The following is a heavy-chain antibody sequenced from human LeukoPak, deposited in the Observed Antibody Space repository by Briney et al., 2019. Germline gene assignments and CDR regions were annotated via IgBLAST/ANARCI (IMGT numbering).Heavy chain of an antibody. CDR2: ISSSGSTI. D-gene: IGHD4-23*01. CDR3: AMFGGNSLMISYYGMDV. Sequence: GGSLRLSCAASGFTFSSYEMNWVRQAPGKGLEWVSYISSSGSTIYYADSVKGRFAISRDNAKNSLYLQINSLRAEDTAVYYCAMFGGNSLMISYYGMDVWAKGPRSPSP. J-gene: IGHJ6*02. V-gene: IGHV3-48*03. CDR1: GFTFSSYE.